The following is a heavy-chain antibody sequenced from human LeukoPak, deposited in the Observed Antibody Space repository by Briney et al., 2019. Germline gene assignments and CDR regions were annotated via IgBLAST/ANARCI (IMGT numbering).Heavy chain of an antibody. Sequence: ASVKVSCKASGYTFTSYDINWVRQATGQGLEWMGWMNPNSGNTGYTQKFQGRVTITRNTSISTAYMELSSLRSEDTAVYYCARDRVTYYDILTGAYYFDYWGQGTLVTVSS. V-gene: IGHV1-8*03. CDR1: GYTFTSYD. J-gene: IGHJ4*02. D-gene: IGHD3-9*01. CDR2: MNPNSGNT. CDR3: ARDRVTYYDILTGAYYFDY.